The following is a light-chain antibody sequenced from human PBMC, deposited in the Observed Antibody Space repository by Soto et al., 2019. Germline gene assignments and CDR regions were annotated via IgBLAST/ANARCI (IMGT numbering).Light chain of an antibody. CDR2: DAS. V-gene: IGKV3-11*01. CDR3: QQRSIWPPVT. Sequence: EIVLTQFPATLSLSPGESATLSCRASQSISYFLAWYQHKPGRAPRLLIFDASNRATGTPARFSGSGSGTDFTLTISSLEPEDFAVYYCQQRSIWPPVTFGQGTRLE. CDR1: QSISYF. J-gene: IGKJ5*01.